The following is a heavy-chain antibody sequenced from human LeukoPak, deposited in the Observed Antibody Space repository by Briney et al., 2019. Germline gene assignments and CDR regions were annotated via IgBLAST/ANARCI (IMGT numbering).Heavy chain of an antibody. J-gene: IGHJ4*02. CDR2: IKSKTDGRTI. V-gene: IGHV3-15*01. CDR3: ARQQLVLDC. Sequence: PGGSLRLSCAASGFTFSNAWMSWVRRAPGKGLEWVGHIKSKTDGRTIDYAAPVKGRFTFSRDDSRNTLYLQINSLKTEDTAVYYYARQQLVLDCWGQGALVTVSS. D-gene: IGHD6-13*01. CDR1: GFTFSNAW.